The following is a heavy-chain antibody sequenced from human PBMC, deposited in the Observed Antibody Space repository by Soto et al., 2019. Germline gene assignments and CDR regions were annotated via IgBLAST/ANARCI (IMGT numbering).Heavy chain of an antibody. CDR1: GYTFTSYG. Sequence: GASVKVSCKASGYTFTSYGISWVRQAPGQGLEWMGWISAYNGNTNYAQKLQGRVTMTTDTSTSTAYMELRSLRSDDTAVYYCARDKSGSPSYGSWYRVDIDYWGQGTLVTVSS. J-gene: IGHJ4*02. CDR2: ISAYNGNT. V-gene: IGHV1-18*01. D-gene: IGHD6-13*01. CDR3: ARDKSGSPSYGSWYRVDIDY.